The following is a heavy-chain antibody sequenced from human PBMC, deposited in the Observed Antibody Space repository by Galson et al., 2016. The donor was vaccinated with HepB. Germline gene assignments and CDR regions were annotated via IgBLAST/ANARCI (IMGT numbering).Heavy chain of an antibody. Sequence: SLRLSCAASGFTFSTYTLNWVRQAPGKGLEWVSSISHSSSYIYYADSMKGRFTISRDNAKQSLYLQMNSLRVEDTAVYYCARAVYFARSWESSGGDPFDIWGQGTVVTVSS. CDR1: GFTFSTYT. D-gene: IGHD6-13*01. J-gene: IGHJ3*02. CDR2: ISHSSSYI. V-gene: IGHV3-21*01. CDR3: ARAVYFARSWESSGGDPFDI.